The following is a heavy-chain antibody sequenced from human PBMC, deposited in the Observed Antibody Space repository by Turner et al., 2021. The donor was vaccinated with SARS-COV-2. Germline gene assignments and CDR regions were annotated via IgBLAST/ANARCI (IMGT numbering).Heavy chain of an antibody. Sequence: QVQLVQSGAEVKKPGASVKVSCKASGYTFTSYGISWVRQAPGQGLEWMGWISPYNGHTNYAQKLQGRVTMTTDTSTSTAYMELRSLRSDDTAVYYCAREDGTICGVVTVRGNYYGMDVWGQGTTVTVSS. CDR3: AREDGTICGVVTVRGNYYGMDV. D-gene: IGHD3-3*01. J-gene: IGHJ6*02. V-gene: IGHV1-18*01. CDR1: GYTFTSYG. CDR2: ISPYNGHT.